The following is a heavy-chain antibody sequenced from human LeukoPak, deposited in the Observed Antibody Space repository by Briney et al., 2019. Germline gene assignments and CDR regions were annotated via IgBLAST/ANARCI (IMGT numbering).Heavy chain of an antibody. J-gene: IGHJ3*02. CDR3: AGYCISPTCAGNAFDI. V-gene: IGHV4-59*01. CDR2: IYYSGST. D-gene: IGHD2-2*01. Sequence: SETLSLTCTVSGGSISSYYWSWIRQPAGKGLEWIGYIYYSGSTNYDPSLKSRVTISVDTSKNQFSLKLSSVTAADTAVYYCAGYCISPTCAGNAFDIWGQGTMVTVSS. CDR1: GGSISSYY.